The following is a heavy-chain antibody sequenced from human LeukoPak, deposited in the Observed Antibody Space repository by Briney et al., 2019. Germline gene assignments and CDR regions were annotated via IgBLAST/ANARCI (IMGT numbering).Heavy chain of an antibody. D-gene: IGHD2-2*01. V-gene: IGHV3-23*01. CDR2: MSDSGGST. CDR3: AKPRPSYTQCTTSCYGPLDY. J-gene: IGHJ4*02. CDR1: GFTFSRYD. Sequence: GGSLRLSCAASGFTFSRYDMSWVRQAPGKGLAWVSAMSDSGGSTYYADSVKGRFTISRDNSKNTLYLQMNSLRADDTAVYFCAKPRPSYTQCTTSCYGPLDYWGQGTLVTVSS.